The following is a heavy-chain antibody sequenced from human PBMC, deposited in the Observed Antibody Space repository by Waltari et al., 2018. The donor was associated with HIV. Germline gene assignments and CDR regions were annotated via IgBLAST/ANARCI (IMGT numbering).Heavy chain of an antibody. D-gene: IGHD3-3*01. CDR3: AKGVRFLGP. J-gene: IGHJ5*02. V-gene: IGHV3-53*02. Sequence: MATGGILVRPGGSLSLSCAVSGFSVNTHFVTWVRQSKGRGLEWVGTIDKSGETYCGDSVRGRFSISRDNAGNRVYLQMNAVNFDDTASYFCAKGVRFLGPWSQGTPVKVS. CDR1: GFSVNTHF. CDR2: IDKSGET.